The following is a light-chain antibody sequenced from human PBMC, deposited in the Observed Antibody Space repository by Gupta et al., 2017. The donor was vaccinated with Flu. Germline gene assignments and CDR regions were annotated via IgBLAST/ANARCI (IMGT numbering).Light chain of an antibody. CDR1: QSISSW. V-gene: IGKV1-5*03. CDR3: QQYNSYPWT. Sequence: DIQMTQSPSTLPASVGDRVTITCRASQSISSWLAWYQQKPGKAPKLLIYKASSLESGVPSRFSGSGSGTEFTLTISSLQPYDFATYYCQQYNSYPWTFGQGTKVEIK. J-gene: IGKJ1*01. CDR2: KAS.